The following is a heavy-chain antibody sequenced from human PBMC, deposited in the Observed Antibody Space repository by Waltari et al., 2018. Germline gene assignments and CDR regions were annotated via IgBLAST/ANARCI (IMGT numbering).Heavy chain of an antibody. D-gene: IGHD2-15*01. V-gene: IGHV1-69*12. CDR3: ARDKEVGSASGDINFFDY. J-gene: IGHJ4*02. Sequence: QVQLVQSGAEVKKPGSSVKVSCKASGGTFSTYAISWVRQAPGQGLEWMGGISPIFGTPNYAPKFQGRLIISADESTSTAYMELSSLRSQDTAVYYCARDKEVGSASGDINFFDYWGQGTLVAVSS. CDR1: GGTFSTYA. CDR2: ISPIFGTP.